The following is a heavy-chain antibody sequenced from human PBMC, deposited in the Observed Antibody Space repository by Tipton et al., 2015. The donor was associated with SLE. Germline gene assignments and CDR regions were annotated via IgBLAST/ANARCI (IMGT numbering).Heavy chain of an antibody. Sequence: GSLRLSCTASRFTFSDYAMNWVRQPPGKGLEWVSSISSSSSSIYYSDSVKGRFTISRDNAKNSLYLQMNSLRAEDTAVYYCARDYDSSGFFDYWGQGTPVTVSS. V-gene: IGHV3-21*01. CDR3: ARDYDSSGFFDY. D-gene: IGHD3-22*01. J-gene: IGHJ4*02. CDR2: ISSSSSSI. CDR1: RFTFSDYA.